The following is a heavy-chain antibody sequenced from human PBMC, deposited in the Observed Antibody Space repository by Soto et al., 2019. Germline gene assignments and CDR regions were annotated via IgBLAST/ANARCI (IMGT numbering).Heavy chain of an antibody. J-gene: IGHJ6*02. CDR2: ISGTGGKT. CDR1: GFTFSSYA. CDR3: AKDLHTSSSEWRYYFGMDV. D-gene: IGHD6-6*01. Sequence: EVQLLESGGGLVQPGGSLRLSCAASGFTFSSYAMSWVRQAPGKGLEWVSAISGTGGKTYYAGSVKGRFTISRDNSKNTMYLQINSLTAEDTAVYYCAKDLHTSSSEWRYYFGMDVWGQGTTVTVSS. V-gene: IGHV3-23*01.